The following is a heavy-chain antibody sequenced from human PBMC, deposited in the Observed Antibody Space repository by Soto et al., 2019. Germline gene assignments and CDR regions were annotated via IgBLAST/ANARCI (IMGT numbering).Heavy chain of an antibody. V-gene: IGHV3-15*01. CDR1: GFTFSNAW. CDR3: TTDLAPELLVRGVIIRTDYYYYGMDV. D-gene: IGHD3-10*01. CDR2: IKSKTDGGTT. Sequence: GGSLRLSCAASGFTFSNAWMSWVRQAPGKGLEWVGRIKSKTDGGTTDYAAPVKGRFTISRDDSKNTLYLQMNSLKTEDTAVYYCTTDLAPELLVRGVIIRTDYYYYGMDVWGQGTTVTVSS. J-gene: IGHJ6*02.